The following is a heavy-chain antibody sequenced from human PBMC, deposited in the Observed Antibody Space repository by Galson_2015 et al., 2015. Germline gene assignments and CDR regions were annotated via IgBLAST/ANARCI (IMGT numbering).Heavy chain of an antibody. Sequence: SLRLSCAASGFTVATHYMSWVHQAPGKGLEWVSVIYSDGTSFYGDSVTGRFAISRDSSKNALYLQMNSLRAEDTAVYYCARAPLSDYGDYLDYWGQGALVTVSS. D-gene: IGHD4-17*01. CDR3: ARAPLSDYGDYLDY. CDR1: GFTVATHY. V-gene: IGHV3-53*01. CDR2: IYSDGTS. J-gene: IGHJ4*02.